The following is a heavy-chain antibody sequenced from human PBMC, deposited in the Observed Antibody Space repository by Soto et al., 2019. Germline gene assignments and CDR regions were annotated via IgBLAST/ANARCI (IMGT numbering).Heavy chain of an antibody. V-gene: IGHV4-59*01. CDR2: IYYSGST. CDR1: GGSISSYY. J-gene: IGHJ6*03. CDR3: ARGLGLWSGYYAPFYYYYYMDV. D-gene: IGHD3-3*01. Sequence: SETLSLTCTVSGGSISSYYWSWIRQPPGKGLEWIGYIYYSGSTNYNPSLKGRVTISLDTSKNQFALKLSSVTAADTAVYYCARGLGLWSGYYAPFYYYYYMDVWGKGTTVTVSS.